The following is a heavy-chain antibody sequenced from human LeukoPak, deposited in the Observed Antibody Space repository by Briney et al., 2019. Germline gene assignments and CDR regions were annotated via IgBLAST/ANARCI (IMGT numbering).Heavy chain of an antibody. CDR1: GFTFSSYA. Sequence: GGSLRLSCAASGFTFSSYAMSWVRRAPGKGLEWVSAISVSDGSTYYANSVKGRFTISRDNSKNTLYLQINSLRAEDTAVYYCAKASSSNWNYVYFDSWGQGTLVTVSS. J-gene: IGHJ4*02. CDR2: ISVSDGST. V-gene: IGHV3-23*01. D-gene: IGHD1-7*01. CDR3: AKASSSNWNYVYFDS.